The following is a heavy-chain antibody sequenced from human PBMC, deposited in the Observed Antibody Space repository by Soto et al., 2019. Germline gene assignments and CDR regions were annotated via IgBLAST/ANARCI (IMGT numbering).Heavy chain of an antibody. CDR1: GFPFSHYA. Sequence: LRLSCAASGFPFSHYAMSWVRQAPGKGLEWVSAISSSSSYIYYADSVKGRFTISRDNAKNSLYLQLNSLRAEDTAVYYCARGNYNFWSGPFDYWGLGTLVTVSS. CDR3: ARGNYNFWSGPFDY. V-gene: IGHV3-21*01. CDR2: ISSSSSYI. D-gene: IGHD3-3*01. J-gene: IGHJ4*02.